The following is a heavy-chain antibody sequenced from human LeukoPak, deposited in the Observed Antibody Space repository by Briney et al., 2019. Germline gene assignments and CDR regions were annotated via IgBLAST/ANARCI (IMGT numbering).Heavy chain of an antibody. V-gene: IGHV1-69*04. D-gene: IGHD5-24*01. CDR1: GGTFSSYA. CDR2: FIPILGIA. CDR3: AREPSGEMATNFDY. J-gene: IGHJ4*02. Sequence: SVKVSCKASGGTFSSYAISWVRQAPGQGLEWMGRFIPILGIANYAQKFQGRVTITADKSTSTAYMELSSLRSEDTAVYYCAREPSGEMATNFDYWGQGTLVTVSS.